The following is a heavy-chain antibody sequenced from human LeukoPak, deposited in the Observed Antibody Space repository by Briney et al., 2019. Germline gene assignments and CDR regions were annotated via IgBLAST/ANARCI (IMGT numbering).Heavy chain of an antibody. CDR2: IKQDGSDK. CDR3: ARFPRDPWRFDY. D-gene: IGHD5-12*01. CDR1: RFIFSNYW. J-gene: IGHJ4*02. V-gene: IGHV3-7*03. Sequence: GGSLRLSCAASRFIFSNYWMSWVRQAPGKGLEWVANIKQDGSDKYYEESVKGRFTISRDNAKNSLYLQMNSLRAEDTAVYYCARFPRDPWRFDYWGQGTLVTVSS.